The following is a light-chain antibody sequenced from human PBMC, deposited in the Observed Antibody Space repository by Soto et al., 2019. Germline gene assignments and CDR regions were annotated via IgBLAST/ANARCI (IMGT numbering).Light chain of an antibody. CDR3: LQYGSALFT. CDR1: QSFSSSY. V-gene: IGKV3-20*01. CDR2: GAS. J-gene: IGKJ3*01. Sequence: EIVLTQSPGTLSLSPGERATLSCRASQSFSSSYLAWYQQKPGQAPRLLIYGASSRATGIPDRFSGSGSGTDFTLTISSLEPEGFAVYYCLQYGSALFTFGPGTKVDVK.